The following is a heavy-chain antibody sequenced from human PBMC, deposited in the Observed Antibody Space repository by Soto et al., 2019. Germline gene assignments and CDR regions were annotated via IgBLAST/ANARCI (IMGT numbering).Heavy chain of an antibody. D-gene: IGHD5-18*01. V-gene: IGHV3-23*01. CDR3: AKDFGYNYGYDAFDI. CDR1: GFTFSSYA. Sequence: GGSLRLSCAASGFTFSSYAMSWVRQAPGKGLEWVSGVSGIGGCTYCVDSVKGRFTISRDISKTTLYLQMNSLRAEDTSLYYCAKDFGYNYGYDAFDIWGQGTMVTVSS. J-gene: IGHJ3*02. CDR2: VSGIGGCT.